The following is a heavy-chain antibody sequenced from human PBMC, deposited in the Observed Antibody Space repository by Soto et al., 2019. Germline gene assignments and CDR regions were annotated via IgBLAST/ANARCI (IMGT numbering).Heavy chain of an antibody. CDR1: GFTFSNAW. CDR3: SSVYGSGDAFDI. J-gene: IGHJ3*02. D-gene: IGHD3-10*01. V-gene: IGHV3-15*07. Sequence: EVQLVESGGGLVKPGGSLRLSCAASGFTFSNAWMNWVRQAPGKGLEWVGSIKSKTDGGTKDYAAPVKGRFTISKDHSRDTMHLQMNSPNTEDTAVYYCSSVYGSGDAFDIWGQGTMVTVSS. CDR2: IKSKTDGGTK.